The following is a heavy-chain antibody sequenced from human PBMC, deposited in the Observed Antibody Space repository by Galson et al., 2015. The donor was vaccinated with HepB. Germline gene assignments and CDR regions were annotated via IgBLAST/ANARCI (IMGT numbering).Heavy chain of an antibody. Sequence: QSGAEVKKPGESLKISCKGSGYSFTSYWIGWVRQMPGKGLEWMGIIYPGDSDTRYSPSFQGQVTISADKSISTAYLQWSSLKASDTAMYYCARGADTPHYYYGMDVWGQGTTVTVSS. J-gene: IGHJ6*02. D-gene: IGHD5-18*01. V-gene: IGHV5-51*01. CDR1: GYSFTSYW. CDR3: ARGADTPHYYYGMDV. CDR2: IYPGDSDT.